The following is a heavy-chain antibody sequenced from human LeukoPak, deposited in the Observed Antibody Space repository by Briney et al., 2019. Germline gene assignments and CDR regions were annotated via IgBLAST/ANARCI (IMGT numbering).Heavy chain of an antibody. CDR3: ARGEGRQLWSPGRPHLDY. D-gene: IGHD3-10*01. V-gene: IGHV1-46*01. CDR1: GYTFTSYY. Sequence: GASVKVSCKTSGYTFTSYYMHWVRQAPGQGLEWMGIINPSGGSTSYAQKFQGRVTMTRDMSTSTAYMELSSLRSEDTAVYYCARGEGRQLWSPGRPHLDYWGQGTLVTVSS. CDR2: INPSGGST. J-gene: IGHJ4*02.